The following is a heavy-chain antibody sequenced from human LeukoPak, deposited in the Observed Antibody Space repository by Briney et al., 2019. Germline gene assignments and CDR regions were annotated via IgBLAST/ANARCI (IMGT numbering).Heavy chain of an antibody. V-gene: IGHV4-30-2*01. D-gene: IGHD1-26*01. J-gene: IGHJ4*02. CDR3: ARVVGASGEVSY. Sequence: KPSETLSLTCAVSGGSISSGGYSWSWIRQPPGKGLEWIGYIYHSGSTYYNPSLKSRVTISVDRPKNQFSLKLSSVTAADTAVYYCARVVGASGEVSYWGQGTLVTVSS. CDR2: IYHSGST. CDR1: GGSISSGGYS.